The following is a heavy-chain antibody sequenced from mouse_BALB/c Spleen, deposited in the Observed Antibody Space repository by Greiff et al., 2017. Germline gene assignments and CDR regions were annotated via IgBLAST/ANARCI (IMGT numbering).Heavy chain of an antibody. CDR2: IYPGNVNT. Sequence: VQLQQSGPELVKPGASVRISCKASGYTFTSYYIHWVKQRPGQGLEWIGWIYPGNVNTKYNEKFKGKATLTADKSSSTAYMQLSSLTSEDSAVYFCARSGDAANFDYWGQGTTLTVSS. CDR1: GYTFTSYY. CDR3: ARSGDAANFDY. D-gene: IGHD3-1*01. V-gene: IGHV1S56*01. J-gene: IGHJ2*01.